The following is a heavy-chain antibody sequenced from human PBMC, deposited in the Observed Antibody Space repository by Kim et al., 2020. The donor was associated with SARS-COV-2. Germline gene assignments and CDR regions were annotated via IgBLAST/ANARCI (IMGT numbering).Heavy chain of an antibody. Sequence: ETLSLTCAVYGGSFSGYYWSWIRQPPGKGLEWIGEINHSGSTNYNPSLKSRVTISVDTSKNQFSLKLSSVTAADTAVYYCARGGFRAFYWGQGTLVTVSS. D-gene: IGHD3-10*01. CDR3: ARGGFRAFY. CDR2: INHSGST. CDR1: GGSFSGYY. V-gene: IGHV4-34*01. J-gene: IGHJ4*02.